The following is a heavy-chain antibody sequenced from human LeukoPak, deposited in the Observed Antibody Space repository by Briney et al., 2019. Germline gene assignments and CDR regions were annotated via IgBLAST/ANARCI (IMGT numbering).Heavy chain of an antibody. V-gene: IGHV1-69*01. CDR2: IIPIFGTA. CDR1: GGTFSSYA. CDR3: ARSVGYCSSTSCDPAIDY. J-gene: IGHJ4*02. D-gene: IGHD2-2*01. Sequence: ASVKVSCKASGGTFSSYAISWVRQAPGQGLEWMGGIIPIFGTANYAQKFQGRVTITADESTSTAYMELSSLRSEDTAVYYCARSVGYCSSTSCDPAIDYWGQGTLVTVSS.